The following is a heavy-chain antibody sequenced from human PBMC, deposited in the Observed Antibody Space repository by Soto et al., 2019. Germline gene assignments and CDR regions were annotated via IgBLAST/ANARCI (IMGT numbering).Heavy chain of an antibody. CDR2: IYYSGST. J-gene: IGHJ4*02. V-gene: IGHV4-59*01. CDR1: GGPISSYY. Sequence: PSETLSLTCTVSGGPISSYYWSWIRQPPGKGLEWIGYIYYSGSTNYNPSLKSRVTISVDTSKNQFSLKLSSVTAADTAVYYCARDRTVDTALTVAGTAGLDYWGQGTLVTVSS. CDR3: ARDRTVDTALTVAGTAGLDY. D-gene: IGHD6-19*01.